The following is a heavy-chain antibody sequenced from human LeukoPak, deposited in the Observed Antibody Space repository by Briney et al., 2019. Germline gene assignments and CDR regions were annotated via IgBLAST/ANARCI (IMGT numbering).Heavy chain of an antibody. CDR3: ARDLKGSGWEGAFDP. CDR2: IIPIFGTA. CDR1: GGTFSSYA. J-gene: IGHJ5*02. Sequence: SVKVSCKASGGTFSSYAISWVRQAPGQGLEWMGRIIPIFGTANYAQNFQGRVTITTDESMSTAYMELSSLRSEDTAVYYCARDLKGSGWEGAFDPWGQGTLVTVSS. D-gene: IGHD6-19*01. V-gene: IGHV1-69*05.